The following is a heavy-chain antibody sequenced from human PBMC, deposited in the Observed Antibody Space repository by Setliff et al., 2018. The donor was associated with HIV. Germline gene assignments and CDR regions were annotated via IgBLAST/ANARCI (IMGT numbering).Heavy chain of an antibody. CDR3: AHTSTTVTTWYFDL. V-gene: IGHV2-5*01. Sequence: SGPTLVNPTQTLTLTCSFSGFSLSSYGVGVGWIRQPPGKALEWLAVIYWNDDRRYSPSLKTRLTITKDTSKNQVVLTLANLDPVDTATYYCAHTSTTVTTWYFDLWGRGTLVTVSS. CDR2: IYWNDDR. D-gene: IGHD4-17*01. J-gene: IGHJ2*01. CDR1: GFSLSSYGVG.